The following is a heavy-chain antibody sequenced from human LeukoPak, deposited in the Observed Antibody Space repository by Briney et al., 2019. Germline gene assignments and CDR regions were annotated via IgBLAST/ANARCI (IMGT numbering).Heavy chain of an antibody. CDR2: INPNSGGT. D-gene: IGHD3-3*01. Sequence: ASVKVSCKASGYTFTGYYMHWVRQAPGQGLEWMGWINPNSGGTNYAQKFQGRVTMTRDTSISTAYMELSRLRSDDTAVYYCARDRITIFGVALYYFDYWGQGTLVTVSS. CDR1: GYTFTGYY. CDR3: ARDRITIFGVALYYFDY. J-gene: IGHJ4*02. V-gene: IGHV1-2*02.